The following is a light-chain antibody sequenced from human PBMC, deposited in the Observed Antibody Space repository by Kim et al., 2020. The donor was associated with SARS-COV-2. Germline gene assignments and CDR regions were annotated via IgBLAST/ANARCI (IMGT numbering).Light chain of an antibody. CDR2: GAS. J-gene: IGKJ1*01. CDR1: QSVSSSY. V-gene: IGKV3-20*01. Sequence: SPGERATLSCRARQSVSSSYLAWYQQKPGQAPRLLIYGASSRATGIPDRFSDSGSGTDFTLTISRLEPEDFAVYYCQQYGSSPWTFGQGTKVDIK. CDR3: QQYGSSPWT.